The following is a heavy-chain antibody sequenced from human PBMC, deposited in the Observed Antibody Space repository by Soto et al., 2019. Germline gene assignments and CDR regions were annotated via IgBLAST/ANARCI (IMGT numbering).Heavy chain of an antibody. D-gene: IGHD2-15*01. CDR2: IIPILGIA. Sequence: ASVKVSCKASGGTFSSYTISCVRQAPGQGLEWMGRIIPILGIANYAQKFQGRVTITADKSTSTAYMELSSLRSEDTAVYYCARGPYCSGGSCYLYYFDYWGQGTLVTVSS. CDR1: GGTFSSYT. J-gene: IGHJ4*02. V-gene: IGHV1-69*02. CDR3: ARGPYCSGGSCYLYYFDY.